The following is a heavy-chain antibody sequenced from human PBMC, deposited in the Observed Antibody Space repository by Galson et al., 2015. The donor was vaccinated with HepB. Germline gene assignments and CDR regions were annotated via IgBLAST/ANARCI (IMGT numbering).Heavy chain of an antibody. V-gene: IGHV3-15*01. D-gene: IGHD4-17*01. Sequence: SLRLSCAASGFTFSNAWMSWVRQAPGKGLEWVGRIKSKTDGGTTDYAAPVKGRFTISRDDSKNTLYLQMNSLKTEDTAVYYCTTDTEEDGDSTPFDYWGQGTLVTVSS. J-gene: IGHJ4*02. CDR3: TTDTEEDGDSTPFDY. CDR2: IKSKTDGGTT. CDR1: GFTFSNAW.